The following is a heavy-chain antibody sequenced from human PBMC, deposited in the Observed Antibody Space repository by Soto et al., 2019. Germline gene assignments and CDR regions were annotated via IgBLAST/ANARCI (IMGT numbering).Heavy chain of an antibody. Sequence: PSETLSLTCTVSGGSISSYYWSWIRQPPGKGLEWIGYIYYSGSTNYNPSLKSRVTISVDASKNQFSLKLSSVTAADTAVYYCARESGGYCSSTSCYNWFDPWGQGTLVTVSS. CDR3: ARESGGYCSSTSCYNWFDP. D-gene: IGHD2-2*03. CDR1: GGSISSYY. CDR2: IYYSGST. J-gene: IGHJ5*02. V-gene: IGHV4-59*01.